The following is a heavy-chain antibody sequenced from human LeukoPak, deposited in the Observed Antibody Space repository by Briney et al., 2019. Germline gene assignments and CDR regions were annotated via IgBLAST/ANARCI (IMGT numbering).Heavy chain of an antibody. D-gene: IGHD4/OR15-4a*01. V-gene: IGHV1-46*01. J-gene: IGHJ4*02. CDR2: INPSGGST. CDR1: GYTFTSLY. CDR3: ARAGLHGDNTPIAWGFDY. Sequence: GASVKVSCEASGYTFTSLYIHWVRQAPGQGLEWMGMINPSGGSTNYAQKFQGRVTMTSDTSTSTVYMEVSSLRSEDTAVYYCARAGLHGDNTPIAWGFDYWGQGTLVTVSS.